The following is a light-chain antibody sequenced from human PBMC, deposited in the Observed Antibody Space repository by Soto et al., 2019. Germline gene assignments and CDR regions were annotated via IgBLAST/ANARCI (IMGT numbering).Light chain of an antibody. CDR1: QSIASSY. J-gene: IGKJ3*01. V-gene: IGKV3-20*01. CDR2: GTS. CDR3: QHYGTSPFT. Sequence: ELVLTQSPGTLSLSPGERATLSCRASQSIASSYFGWYQQKPGQAPRLLIYGTSSRATGIPDRFSGSGSGTDFTLTITRLEPEDVAVYYCQHYGTSPFTFGPGIKVEIK.